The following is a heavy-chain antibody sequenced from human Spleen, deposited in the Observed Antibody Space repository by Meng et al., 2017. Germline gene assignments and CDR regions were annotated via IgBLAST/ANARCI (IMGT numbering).Heavy chain of an antibody. V-gene: IGHV4-39*07. J-gene: IGHJ4*02. CDR1: GGSISTSGYY. CDR2: IGHSGFT. D-gene: IGHD2-8*02. CDR3: ARETGGGASFDY. Sequence: QPQLQESGPGLVRPSEALSLTCSVSGGSISTSGYYWGWIRQPPGKGLEWIGSIGHSGFTYYTPSLKSRVSISADTSKNQFSLKLTSVTAADTAVYYCARETGGGASFDYWGQGTLVTVSS.